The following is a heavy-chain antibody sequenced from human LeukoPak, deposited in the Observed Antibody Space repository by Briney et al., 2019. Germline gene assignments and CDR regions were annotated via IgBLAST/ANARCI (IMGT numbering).Heavy chain of an antibody. CDR1: GGSISSYY. Sequence: PSGTLSLSCTVSGGSISSYYWSWVRQPPGKGLEWIGFILTSGTTNYTPSVKSRLTISIDTSKNRFTLKLSSVTAADTAVYYCARLRVSGSYLYHFYDWGQGTLVTVSS. V-gene: IGHV4-4*09. CDR2: ILTSGTT. J-gene: IGHJ4*02. D-gene: IGHD3-10*01. CDR3: ARLRVSGSYLYHFYD.